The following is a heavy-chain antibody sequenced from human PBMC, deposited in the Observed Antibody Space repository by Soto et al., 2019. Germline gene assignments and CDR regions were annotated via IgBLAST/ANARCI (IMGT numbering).Heavy chain of an antibody. CDR2: VSWNSGAK. D-gene: IGHD2-21*02. V-gene: IGHV3-9*01. Sequence: SLRLSCVASGFSFDDFVMNWVRQRPGKGLEWVSSVSWNSGAKLYADSVKGRFAISRDSAKKSVYLQMNSLRPDDTAFYYCAKGVATAVPALDYWGQGXLVTVYS. CDR3: AKGVATAVPALDY. CDR1: GFSFDDFV. J-gene: IGHJ4*02.